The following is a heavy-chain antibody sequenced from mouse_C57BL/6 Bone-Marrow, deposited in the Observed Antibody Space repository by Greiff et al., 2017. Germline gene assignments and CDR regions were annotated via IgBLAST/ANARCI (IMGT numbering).Heavy chain of an antibody. CDR1: GFNIKDYY. Sequence: VQLQQSGAELVKPGASVKLSCTASGFNIKDYYMHWVKQRTEQGLEWIGRIDPEDGETKYAPKFQGKATITADTSSNTASLQLSSLTSEDTAVYYCARSNLTITPVDYFDYWGQGTTLTVSS. D-gene: IGHD1-1*01. CDR2: IDPEDGET. V-gene: IGHV14-2*01. J-gene: IGHJ2*01. CDR3: ARSNLTITPVDYFDY.